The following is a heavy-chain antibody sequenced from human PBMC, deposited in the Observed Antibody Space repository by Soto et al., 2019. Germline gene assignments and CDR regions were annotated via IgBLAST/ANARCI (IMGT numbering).Heavy chain of an antibody. V-gene: IGHV3-30*18. J-gene: IGHJ4*02. CDR3: AKDLNLQWLAHYFDS. CDR1: GFTFSSYG. CDR2: ISYDGSNK. Sequence: QVQLVESGGGVVQPGRSLRLSCAASGFTFSSYGMHWVRQAPGKGLEWVAVISYDGSNKYYADSVKGRFTISRDNSKNTLYLQMNSLRAEDTAVYYCAKDLNLQWLAHYFDSWGQGTLVTVSS. D-gene: IGHD6-19*01.